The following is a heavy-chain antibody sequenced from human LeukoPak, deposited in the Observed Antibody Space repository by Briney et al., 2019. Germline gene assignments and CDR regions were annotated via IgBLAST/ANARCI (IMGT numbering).Heavy chain of an antibody. CDR3: AREISGYSYDTVDY. D-gene: IGHD5-18*01. CDR2: ISSSSSTI. V-gene: IGHV3-48*01. CDR1: GFTFSSYS. Sequence: GGSLRLSCAASGFTFSSYSMNWVRQAPGMGLEWVSYISSSSSTIYYADSVKGRFTISRDNAKNSLYLQMNSLRAEDTAVYYCAREISGYSYDTVDYWGQGTLVTVSS. J-gene: IGHJ4*02.